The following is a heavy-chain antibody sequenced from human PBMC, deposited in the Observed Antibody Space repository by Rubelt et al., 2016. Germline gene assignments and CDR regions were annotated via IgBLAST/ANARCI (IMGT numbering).Heavy chain of an antibody. Sequence: QVQLQESGPGLVKPSETLSLTCTVSGGSISSYYWSWIRQPPGKGLEWIGYVYYSGITNYNPSLKSRVTISVDTSKNQFSLKLSAVTAADTAVYYCARDQNFDYWGQGTLVTVSS. CDR3: ARDQNFDY. CDR1: GGSISSYY. J-gene: IGHJ4*02. CDR2: VYYSGIT. V-gene: IGHV4-59*12.